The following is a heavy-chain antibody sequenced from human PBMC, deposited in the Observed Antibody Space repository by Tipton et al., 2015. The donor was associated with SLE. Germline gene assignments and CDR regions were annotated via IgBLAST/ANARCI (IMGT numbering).Heavy chain of an antibody. Sequence: TLSLTCTVSGGSISSSGYYWGWIRQSPGKGLEWIGSMYYSGSTYYNPSLKTRVTISVDTSKNQFSLKLSSVTAADPAVYYCVRQPVPPRDIIVVVLYYFYYWGQGTLVTVSS. D-gene: IGHD2-15*01. V-gene: IGHV4-39*01. CDR1: GGSISSSGYY. CDR3: VRQPVPPRDIIVVVLYYFYY. J-gene: IGHJ4*02. CDR2: MYYSGST.